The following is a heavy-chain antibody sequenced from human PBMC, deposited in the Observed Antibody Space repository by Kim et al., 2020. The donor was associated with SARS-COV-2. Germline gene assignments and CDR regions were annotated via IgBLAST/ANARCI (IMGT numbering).Heavy chain of an antibody. J-gene: IGHJ5*01. Sequence: DSVKGRFTIARDNSEDPVYLQMTSLRAEDTALYYCAKKGSDTSNNWFGSWGQGTLVTVSS. V-gene: IGHV3-23*01. CDR3: AKKGSDTSNNWFGS.